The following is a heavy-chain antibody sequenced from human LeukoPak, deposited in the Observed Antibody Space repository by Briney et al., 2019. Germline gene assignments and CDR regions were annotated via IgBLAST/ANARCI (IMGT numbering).Heavy chain of an antibody. J-gene: IGHJ4*01. Sequence: SETLSLTCTVSGGSISNNNYCWGWIRQPPGKGLEWIGSIYYRGTTDYSPSLKSRVTITVDTSKSQFSLQLSSVTAADTAVYYCARRGDYSSSGYDYLDYWGQGALVTVSS. CDR1: GGSISNNNYC. V-gene: IGHV4-39*01. CDR2: IYYRGTT. CDR3: ARRGDYSSSGYDYLDY. D-gene: IGHD3-22*01.